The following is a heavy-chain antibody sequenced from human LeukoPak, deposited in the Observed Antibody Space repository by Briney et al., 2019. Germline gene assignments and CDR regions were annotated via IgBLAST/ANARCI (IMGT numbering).Heavy chain of an antibody. J-gene: IGHJ5*01. Sequence: SETLSLTCTVSGGSLGTSAYYWNWIRQHPGTGPEWIGFISDSGSTLYNPSLKSRVTISSDTSKNQFSLKLTSVTAADMAVYYCARGRYSYGRNDSWGQGTLVTVSS. V-gene: IGHV4-31*03. D-gene: IGHD3-16*02. CDR3: ARGRYSYGRNDS. CDR1: GGSLGTSAYY. CDR2: ISDSGST.